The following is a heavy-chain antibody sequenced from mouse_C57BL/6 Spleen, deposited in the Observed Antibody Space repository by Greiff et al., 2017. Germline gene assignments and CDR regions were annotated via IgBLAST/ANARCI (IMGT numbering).Heavy chain of an antibody. Sequence: EVMLVESGAELVKPGASVKLSCTASGFNIKDYYMHWVKQRTEQGLEWIGRIDPEDGETKYAPKFPGKATITADTSSNTAYLQLSSLTSEDTAVYYCAPDSSGYVGYWGQGTTLTVSS. CDR3: APDSSGYVGY. CDR2: IDPEDGET. D-gene: IGHD3-2*02. J-gene: IGHJ2*01. CDR1: GFNIKDYY. V-gene: IGHV14-2*01.